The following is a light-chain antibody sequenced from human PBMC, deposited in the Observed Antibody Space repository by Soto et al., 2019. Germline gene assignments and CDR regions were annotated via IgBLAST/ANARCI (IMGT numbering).Light chain of an antibody. CDR3: AAWGDSLNTWG. CDR2: SDD. Sequence: QPVLTQPPSASGTPGQRVTISCSGSSSNIGSNAVSWYQHFPGTAPKVLIYSDDQRPSGFPDRFSGSKSGTSASLAISGLRAEDEADYFCAAWGDSLNTWGFGGGTKVTVL. CDR1: SSNIGSNA. J-gene: IGLJ3*02. V-gene: IGLV1-44*01.